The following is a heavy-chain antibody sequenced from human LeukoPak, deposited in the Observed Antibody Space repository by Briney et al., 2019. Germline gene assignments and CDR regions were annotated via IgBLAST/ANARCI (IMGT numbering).Heavy chain of an antibody. CDR3: ARGGDCTSTSCYSNWFDP. CDR1: GFTFSSYA. Sequence: PGGSLRLSCAASGFTFSSYAMHWVRQAPGKGLEWVAVISYDGSNKYYADSVKGRITISRDNSKNTLYLQMNSLRAEDTAVYYCARGGDCTSTSCYSNWFDPWGQGTLVTVSS. V-gene: IGHV3-30-3*01. J-gene: IGHJ5*02. D-gene: IGHD2-2*01. CDR2: ISYDGSNK.